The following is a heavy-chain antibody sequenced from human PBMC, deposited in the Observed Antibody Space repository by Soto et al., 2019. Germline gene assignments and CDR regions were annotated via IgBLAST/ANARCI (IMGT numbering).Heavy chain of an antibody. V-gene: IGHV1-69*02. D-gene: IGHD3-10*01. J-gene: IGHJ4*02. Sequence: QVQLVQSGAEVKKPGSSVKVSCKASGGTFSSYTISWVRQAPGQGLEWMGRIIPILGIANYAQKFQGRVKITADKSTSTAYMELSSLRSEDTAVYYCASTRYYYGSGSYYTSFDYWGQGTLVTVSS. CDR3: ASTRYYYGSGSYYTSFDY. CDR2: IIPILGIA. CDR1: GGTFSSYT.